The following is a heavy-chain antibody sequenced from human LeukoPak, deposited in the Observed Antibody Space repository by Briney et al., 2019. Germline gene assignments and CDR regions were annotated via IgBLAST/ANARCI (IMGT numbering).Heavy chain of an antibody. CDR2: ISSSSSYI. CDR1: GFTFSSYS. D-gene: IGHD4-17*01. V-gene: IGHV3-21*01. CDR3: ASFDGDYVDFDY. Sequence: GGSLRLSCAASGFTFSSYSMNWVRQAPGKGLEWVSSISSSSSYIYYADSVKGRFTISRDNAKNSLYLQMNSLRAEDTAVYYCASFDGDYVDFDYWGQGTLVTVSS. J-gene: IGHJ4*02.